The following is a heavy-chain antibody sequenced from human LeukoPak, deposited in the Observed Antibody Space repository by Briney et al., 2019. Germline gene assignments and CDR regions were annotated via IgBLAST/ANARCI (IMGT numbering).Heavy chain of an antibody. J-gene: IGHJ4*02. CDR2: IYYSGST. Sequence: PSETLSLTCTVSGGSVSSGSYYWSWIRQPPGKGLEWIGYIYYSGSTNYNPSLKSRVTISVDTSKNQFSLKLSSVTAADTAVYYCARGRRGFTMVRGVIITYDYFDYWGQGTLVTVSS. CDR3: ARGRRGFTMVRGVIITYDYFDY. D-gene: IGHD3-10*01. CDR1: GGSVSSGSYY. V-gene: IGHV4-61*01.